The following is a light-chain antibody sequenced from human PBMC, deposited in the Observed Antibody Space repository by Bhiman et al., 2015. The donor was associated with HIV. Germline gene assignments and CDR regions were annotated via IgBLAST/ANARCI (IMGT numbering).Light chain of an antibody. J-gene: IGLJ2*01. V-gene: IGLV3-21*01. CDR2: YSS. CDR3: QVWESSSF. CDR1: NIESKS. Sequence: VLTQPPSVSVAPGKSASITCGGNNIESKSVHWYQKRPGQAPVLVIKYSSDRPSGIPERFSGSNSGNTATLIINRVEAGDEADYYCQVWESSSFFGGGTKLTVL.